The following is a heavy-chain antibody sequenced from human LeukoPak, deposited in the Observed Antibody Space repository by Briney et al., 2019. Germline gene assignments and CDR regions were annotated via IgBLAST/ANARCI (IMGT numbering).Heavy chain of an antibody. CDR2: INHSGST. J-gene: IGHJ4*02. CDR3: ARVTGTIFDY. Sequence: SETLSLTCAVYGGSFSGYYWSWIRQPPGKGLEWIGEINHSGSTNYNPSLKSRVTISVDTSKNQFSLKLSSVTAADTAVYYCARVTGTIFDYWGQGTLVTVSS. CDR1: GGSFSGYY. V-gene: IGHV4-34*01. D-gene: IGHD1-7*01.